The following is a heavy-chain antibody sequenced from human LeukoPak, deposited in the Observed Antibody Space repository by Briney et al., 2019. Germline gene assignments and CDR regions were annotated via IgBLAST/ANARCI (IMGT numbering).Heavy chain of an antibody. CDR3: ARTNDYYYDSSGYIDY. Sequence: SVKVSCKASGGTFSSYAISWVRQAPGQGLEWMGRIIPIFDIANYAQKFQGRVTITADKSTSTAYMELSSLRSEDTAVYYCARTNDYYYDSSGYIDYWGQGTLVTVSS. CDR1: GGTFSSYA. V-gene: IGHV1-69*04. D-gene: IGHD3-22*01. J-gene: IGHJ4*02. CDR2: IIPIFDIA.